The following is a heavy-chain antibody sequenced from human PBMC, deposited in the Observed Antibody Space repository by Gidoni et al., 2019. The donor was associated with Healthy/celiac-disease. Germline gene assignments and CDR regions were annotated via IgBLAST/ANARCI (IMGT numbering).Heavy chain of an antibody. V-gene: IGHV3-64D*06. J-gene: IGHJ4*02. D-gene: IGHD3-10*01. CDR1: GFTFSSYA. Sequence: EVQLVESGGGLVQPGGSLRLSCSASGFTFSSYAMHWVRQAPGKGLEYVSAISSNGGSTYYADSVNGRFTISRDNSKNTLYLQMSSLRAEDTAVYYCVKEWGWVSSGYWGQGTLVTVSS. CDR3: VKEWGWVSSGY. CDR2: ISSNGGST.